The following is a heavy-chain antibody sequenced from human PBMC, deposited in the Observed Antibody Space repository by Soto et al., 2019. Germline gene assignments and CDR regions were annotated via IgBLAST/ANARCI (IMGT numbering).Heavy chain of an antibody. CDR1: GGTFSSYA. CDR2: IIPIFGTA. Sequence: SVKVSCKASGGTFSSYAISWVRQAPGQGLEWMGGIIPIFGTANYAQRFQGRVTITADESTRTAYMELSSLRSEDTAVCYCARAQSGGSYDYWGKGTLVTVSS. J-gene: IGHJ4*02. CDR3: ARAQSGGSYDY. D-gene: IGHD1-26*01. V-gene: IGHV1-69*13.